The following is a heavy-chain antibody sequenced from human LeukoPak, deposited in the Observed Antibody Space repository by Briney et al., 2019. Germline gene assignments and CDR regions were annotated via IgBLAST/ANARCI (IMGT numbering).Heavy chain of an antibody. CDR2: IYTSGST. CDR1: GVSISSYY. V-gene: IGHV4-4*07. D-gene: IGHD6-13*01. J-gene: IGHJ6*03. Sequence: PSETLSLTCTVSGVSISSYYWSWIRQPAGKGLEWIGRIYTSGSTNYNPSLKSRVTMSVDTSKNQFSLKLSSVTAADTAVYYCARSIAAAHYYYYYMDVWGKGTTVTISS. CDR3: ARSIAAAHYYYYYMDV.